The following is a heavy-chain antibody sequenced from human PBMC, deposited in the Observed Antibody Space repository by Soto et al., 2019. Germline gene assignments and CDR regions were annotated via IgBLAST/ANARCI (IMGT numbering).Heavy chain of an antibody. J-gene: IGHJ4*02. CDR3: ASSSRVLLDY. Sequence: QVQLVQSGAEVKKPGSSVKVSGKGSGGTFSSYSISWVRQAPGQGLEWMGRIIPILGIANYAQKFQGRVTITADKSTSTAYMELSSLRSEDTAVYYCASSSRVLLDYWGQGTLVTVSS. D-gene: IGHD3-10*01. V-gene: IGHV1-69*02. CDR1: GGTFSSYS. CDR2: IIPILGIA.